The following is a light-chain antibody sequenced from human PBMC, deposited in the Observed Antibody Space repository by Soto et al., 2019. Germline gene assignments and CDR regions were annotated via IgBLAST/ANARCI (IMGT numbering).Light chain of an antibody. CDR2: AAS. Sequence: AIRMTQSPSSFSASTGDRVTITCRASPGISSYLAWYQQKPGKAPKLLIYAASTLQSGVPSRFSGSGSGTDFTLTISCLQSEDFATYYCQQYYSYRTFGQGTKVEIK. CDR1: PGISSY. V-gene: IGKV1-8*01. CDR3: QQYYSYRT. J-gene: IGKJ1*01.